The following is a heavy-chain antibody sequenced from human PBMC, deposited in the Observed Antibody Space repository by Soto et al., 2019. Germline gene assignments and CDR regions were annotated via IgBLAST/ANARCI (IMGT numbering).Heavy chain of an antibody. V-gene: IGHV4-39*01. CDR3: ASPGGRNPYYDILTDPPHDDYYYYGMDV. D-gene: IGHD3-9*01. J-gene: IGHJ6*02. CDR2: IYYSGST. CDR1: GGSISSSSYY. Sequence: SETLSLTCTVSGGSISSSSYYWGWIRQPPGKGLEWIGSIYYSGSTYYNPSLKSRVTISVDTSKNQFSLKLSSVTAADTAVYYCASPGGRNPYYDILTDPPHDDYYYYGMDVWGQGTTVTVSS.